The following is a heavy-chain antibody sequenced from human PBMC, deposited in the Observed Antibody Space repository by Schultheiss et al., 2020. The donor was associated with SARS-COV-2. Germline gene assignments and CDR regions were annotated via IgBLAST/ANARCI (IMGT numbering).Heavy chain of an antibody. CDR2: IYSGGST. Sequence: GESLKISCAASGFTVSSNYMSWVRQAPGKGLEWVSVIYSGGSTYYADSVKGRFTISRDNSKNTLYLQMNSLRVEDTAVYYCARGLPVVVTAIFDYWGQGTLVTVSS. CDR1: GFTVSSNY. CDR3: ARGLPVVVTAIFDY. D-gene: IGHD2-21*02. V-gene: IGHV3-53*05. J-gene: IGHJ4*02.